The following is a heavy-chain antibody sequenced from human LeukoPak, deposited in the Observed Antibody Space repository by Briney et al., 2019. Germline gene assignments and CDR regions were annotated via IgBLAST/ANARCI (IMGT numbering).Heavy chain of an antibody. Sequence: SETLSLTCTVSGASISSGGYYWSWIRQHPGKGLEWIGYIYYSGTTYYNPSLKSRVTISVDTSKNQFSLKLSSVTAADTAVYYCARDFRPPFCPGGAFDIWGQGTMVTVSS. CDR1: GASISSGGYY. CDR2: IYYSGTT. J-gene: IGHJ3*02. V-gene: IGHV4-31*03. CDR3: ARDFRPPFCPGGAFDI. D-gene: IGHD3-10*01.